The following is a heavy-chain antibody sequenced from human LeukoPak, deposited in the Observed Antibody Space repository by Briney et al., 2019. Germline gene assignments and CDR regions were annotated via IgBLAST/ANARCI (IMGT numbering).Heavy chain of an antibody. Sequence: PGGSLRLSCAASGFTFDDYAMHWVRQAPGKGLEWVSAISGSGGSTYYADSVKGRFTISRDNSKNTLYLQMNSLRAEDTAVYYCATTTYYYDSSGYLDAFDIWGQGTMVTVSS. CDR3: ATTTYYYDSSGYLDAFDI. V-gene: IGHV3-23*01. CDR2: ISGSGGST. J-gene: IGHJ3*02. CDR1: GFTFDDYA. D-gene: IGHD3-22*01.